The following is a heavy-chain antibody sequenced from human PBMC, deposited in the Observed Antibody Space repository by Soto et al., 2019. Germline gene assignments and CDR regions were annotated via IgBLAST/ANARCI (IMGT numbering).Heavy chain of an antibody. D-gene: IGHD2-15*01. J-gene: IGHJ6*02. CDR1: GGTFSSYA. V-gene: IGHV1-69*01. CDR2: IIPIFGTA. CDR3: ARYRGCSGGSCYRPLYCYYGMDV. Sequence: QVQLVQSGAEVKKPGSSVKVSCKASGGTFSSYAISWVRQAPGQGLEWMGGIIPIFGTANYAQKFQGRVTITADESTSTAYMELSSLRSEDTAVYYCARYRGCSGGSCYRPLYCYYGMDVWGQGTTVTVSS.